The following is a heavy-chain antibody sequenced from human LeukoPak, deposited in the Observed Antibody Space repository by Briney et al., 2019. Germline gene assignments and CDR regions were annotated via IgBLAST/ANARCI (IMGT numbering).Heavy chain of an antibody. CDR2: ISPGDYTT. D-gene: IGHD6-19*01. CDR1: GLTFSSSS. CDR3: AKWVAGAPSSDY. Sequence: PGGSLRLSCLASGLTFSSSSMTWVRQAPGKGLEWVSAISPGDYTTYYADSVKGRFTISRDNSKNTLFLQMKSLRDEDTAVYHCAKWVAGAPSSDYWGQGTLVTVSS. J-gene: IGHJ4*02. V-gene: IGHV3-23*01.